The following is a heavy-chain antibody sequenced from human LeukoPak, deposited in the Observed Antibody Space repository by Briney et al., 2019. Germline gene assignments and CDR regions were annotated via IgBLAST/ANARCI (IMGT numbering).Heavy chain of an antibody. V-gene: IGHV6-1*01. CDR2: TYYRSKWYT. J-gene: IGHJ4*02. Sequence: SQTLSLTCAISGDSVSSNNAAWNWIRQSPSRGLEWLGRTYYRSKWYTDYAVSVKSRITINPDTSKNQFSLKLSSVTAADTAVYYCARGQGGYSFPFDYWGQGTLVTVSS. CDR3: ARGQGGYSFPFDY. D-gene: IGHD5-18*01. CDR1: GDSVSSNNAA.